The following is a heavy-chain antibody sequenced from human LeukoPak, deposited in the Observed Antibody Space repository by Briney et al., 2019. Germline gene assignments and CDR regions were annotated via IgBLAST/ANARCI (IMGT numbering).Heavy chain of an antibody. V-gene: IGHV3-48*04. J-gene: IGHJ4*02. CDR2: ISSSSSTI. CDR3: TRFVYGARADESGGH. CDR1: GFTFSSYS. Sequence: GGSLRLSCAASGFTFSSYSMNWVRQAPGKGLEWVSYISSSSSTIYYADSVKGRFTISRDNAKNSLYLQMNSLKTEDTAMYFCTRFVYGARADESGGHWGQGTLVTVSS. D-gene: IGHD4/OR15-4a*01.